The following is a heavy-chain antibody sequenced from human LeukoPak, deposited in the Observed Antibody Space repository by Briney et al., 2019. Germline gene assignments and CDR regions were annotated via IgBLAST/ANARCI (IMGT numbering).Heavy chain of an antibody. Sequence: GGSLRLSCAASGFTFSSYSMNWVRQAPGKGLEWVSSISSSSSYIYYADSVKGRFTISRDNAKNSLYLQMNSLRAEDTAVYYCARERGAYCGGDCYPSAFDIWGQGTMVTVSS. CDR1: GFTFSSYS. CDR3: ARERGAYCGGDCYPSAFDI. J-gene: IGHJ3*02. CDR2: ISSSSSYI. D-gene: IGHD2-21*02. V-gene: IGHV3-21*01.